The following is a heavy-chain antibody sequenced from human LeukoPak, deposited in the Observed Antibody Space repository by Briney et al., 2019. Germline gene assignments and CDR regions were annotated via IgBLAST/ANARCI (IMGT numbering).Heavy chain of an antibody. CDR2: ISSSRRGI. Sequence: RSGGSLTLSCAASGFSFSSFGFNWVRQAPGKGLEWISYISSSRRGIYYADSVKGRFTISRDNAKNSLYLQMSSLRAEDTAVYYCARDGAVWFGESTYYYGMDVWGQGTTVTVSS. D-gene: IGHD3-10*01. J-gene: IGHJ6*02. CDR3: ARDGAVWFGESTYYYGMDV. V-gene: IGHV3-48*04. CDR1: GFSFSSFG.